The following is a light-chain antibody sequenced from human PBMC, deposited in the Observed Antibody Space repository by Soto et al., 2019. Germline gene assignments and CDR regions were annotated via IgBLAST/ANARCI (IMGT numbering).Light chain of an antibody. J-gene: IGLJ1*01. CDR2: GVS. CDR3: CSYAGSSTFWV. V-gene: IGLV2-23*02. CDR1: SSDVGSYNL. Sequence: QSVLTQPASVSGSPGQSITISCTGTSSDVGSYNLVSWYQQHPGKAPKLMTYGVSKRPSGVSNRFSGSKSGNTASLTISGLQAEDEADYYCCSYAGSSTFWVFGTGTKVTVL.